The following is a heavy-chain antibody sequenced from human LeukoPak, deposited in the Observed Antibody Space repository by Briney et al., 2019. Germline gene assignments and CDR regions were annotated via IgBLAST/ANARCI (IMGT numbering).Heavy chain of an antibody. J-gene: IGHJ4*02. CDR3: AKGTSSGWYYFDY. Sequence: SETLSLTCIVSGYSITSGYYWGWIRQPPGKGLEWIGSIYHGGDTYYNPSLKSRVTISVDTSKNQFSLKLDSVTAADTAVYYCAKGTSSGWYYFDYWGQGTLVTVSS. D-gene: IGHD6-19*01. CDR1: GYSITSGYY. V-gene: IGHV4-38-2*02. CDR2: IYHGGDT.